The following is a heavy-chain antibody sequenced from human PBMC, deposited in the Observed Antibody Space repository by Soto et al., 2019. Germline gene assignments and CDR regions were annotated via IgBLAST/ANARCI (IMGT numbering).Heavy chain of an antibody. V-gene: IGHV4-59*01. Sequence: ASENLSLTCTVSRGSIRSYYWSWIRQLPGKAPERIGYISYSGNTDYNASLKSRVTISVDSSTNQFSLRVTSVTAANTAGYFCAKFRSFGELPPYIEYWGEGVLVTDSS. J-gene: IGHJ4*02. CDR3: AKFRSFGELPPYIEY. D-gene: IGHD3-3*01. CDR1: RGSIRSYY. CDR2: ISYSGNT.